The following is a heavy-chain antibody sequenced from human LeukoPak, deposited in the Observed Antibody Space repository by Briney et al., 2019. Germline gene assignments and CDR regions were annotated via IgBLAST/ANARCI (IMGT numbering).Heavy chain of an antibody. CDR2: IIPIFGTA. Sequence: GASVKVSCKASGGTFSSYAISWVRQAPGQGLEWMGGIIPIFGTANYAQKFQGRVTITADESTSTAYMELSSLRSEDTAVYYCARDFYFGDYVLGSYWGQGTLVTVSS. CDR1: GGTFSSYA. D-gene: IGHD4-17*01. J-gene: IGHJ4*02. V-gene: IGHV1-69*13. CDR3: ARDFYFGDYVLGSY.